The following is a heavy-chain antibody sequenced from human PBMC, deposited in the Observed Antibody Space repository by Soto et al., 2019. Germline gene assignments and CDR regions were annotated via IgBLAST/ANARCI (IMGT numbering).Heavy chain of an antibody. V-gene: IGHV4-30-4*01. CDR1: GASISNSDNY. CDR2: IYYSGST. D-gene: IGHD3-16*01. CDR3: VSLFGGGNHGFDP. J-gene: IGHJ5*02. Sequence: SETLSLTCTVSGASISNSDNYWSWIRQPPGKGLEWIGYIYYSGSTYYNPSLKSRVTMSVDTSKNQFSLKLSSVTAADTAVYSCVSLFGGGNHGFDPGGQGPLATVPS.